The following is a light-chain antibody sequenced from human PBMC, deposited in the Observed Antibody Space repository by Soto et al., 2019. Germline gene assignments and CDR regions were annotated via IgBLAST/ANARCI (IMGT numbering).Light chain of an antibody. V-gene: IGKV3-15*01. Sequence: EIVMTQSPAMLSVSPRERATLSCRASQNVNNMLAWYQQKAGQPPRLLIYGASTRATGIPARFSGSGSGTDFTLTISSLQSEDFAVYYCQHFNSWPLLFGQGTKVEIK. CDR1: QNVNNM. J-gene: IGKJ1*01. CDR2: GAS. CDR3: QHFNSWPLL.